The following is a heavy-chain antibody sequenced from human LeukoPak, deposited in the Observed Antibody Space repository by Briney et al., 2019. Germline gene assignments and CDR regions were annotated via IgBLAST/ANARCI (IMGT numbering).Heavy chain of an antibody. CDR3: AREGVVVNAIDY. J-gene: IGHJ4*02. V-gene: IGHV4-61*02. Sequence: PSETLSLTCTVSGGSISSGSYYWSWIRQPAGKGLEWIGRIYTSGSTNYNPSLKSRVTISVDTSKNQFSLKLSSVTAADTAVYYCAREGVVVNAIDYWGQGTLVTVSS. CDR1: GGSISSGSYY. CDR2: IYTSGST. D-gene: IGHD2-21*01.